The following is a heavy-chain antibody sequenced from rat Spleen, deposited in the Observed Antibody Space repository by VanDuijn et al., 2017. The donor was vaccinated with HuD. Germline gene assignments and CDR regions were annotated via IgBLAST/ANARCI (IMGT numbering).Heavy chain of an antibody. Sequence: EVQLVESGGGLVQPGRSMKLSCAASGFTFSNYDMAWVRQAPKKGLEWVAYISYDGRRIYYRDSVKGRLTISRDNAKSTLYLQMDSLRSEDTATYYCTTGQQGYFDYLGQGVMVTVSS. CDR1: GFTFSNYD. D-gene: IGHD1-2*01. V-gene: IGHV5-20*01. CDR2: ISYDGRRI. J-gene: IGHJ2*01. CDR3: TTGQQGYFDY.